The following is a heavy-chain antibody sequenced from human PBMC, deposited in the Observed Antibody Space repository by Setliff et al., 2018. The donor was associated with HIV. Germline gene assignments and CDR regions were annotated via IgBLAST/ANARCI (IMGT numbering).Heavy chain of an antibody. D-gene: IGHD2-2*01. Sequence: GGSLRLSCAASGFTFSSYVMHWVRQAPGKGLEWVAYIRNDGSDKYAAVSLRGRFTISRDNSKNTLYLQMNSLRTEDTAVYFCATDFSISAWGQGTLVTVSS. CDR2: IRNDGSDK. CDR3: ATDFSISA. CDR1: GFTFSSYV. J-gene: IGHJ1*01. V-gene: IGHV3-30*02.